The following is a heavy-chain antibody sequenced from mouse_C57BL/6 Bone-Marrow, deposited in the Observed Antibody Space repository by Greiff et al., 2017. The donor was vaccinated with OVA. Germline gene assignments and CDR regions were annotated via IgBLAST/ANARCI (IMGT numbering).Heavy chain of an antibody. J-gene: IGHJ1*03. CDR2: IYPRSGNT. V-gene: IGHV1-81*01. D-gene: IGHD2-3*01. CDR3: ARDGLVYWYFDV. Sequence: QVQLKQSGAELARPGASVKLSCKASGYTFTSYGISWVNQRTGQGLEWIGEIYPRSGNTYYNEKFKGKATLTADKSSSTAYMELRSLTSEDSAVYFCARDGLVYWYFDVWGTGTTVTVSS. CDR1: GYTFTSYG.